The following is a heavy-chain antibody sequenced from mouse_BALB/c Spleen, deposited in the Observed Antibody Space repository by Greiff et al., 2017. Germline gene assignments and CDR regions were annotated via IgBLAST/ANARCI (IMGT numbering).Heavy chain of an antibody. Sequence: VQLQQSGPELVKPGASVKISCKASGYSFTGYFMNWVMQSRGKSLEWIGRINPYNGDTFYNQKFKGKATLTVDKSSSTAHMELRSLASEDSAVYYCARGITTGHAMDYWGQGTSVTVSS. D-gene: IGHD2-4*01. V-gene: IGHV1-20*02. CDR3: ARGITTGHAMDY. J-gene: IGHJ4*01. CDR1: GYSFTGYF. CDR2: INPYNGDT.